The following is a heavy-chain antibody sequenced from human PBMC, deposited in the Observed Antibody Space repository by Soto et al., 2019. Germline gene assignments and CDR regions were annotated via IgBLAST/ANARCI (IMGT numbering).Heavy chain of an antibody. CDR2: IIPVLGPA. J-gene: IGHJ4*02. V-gene: IGHV1-69*06. D-gene: IGHD6-25*01. Sequence: QVQLVQSGAEVRKPGSSVKVSCKASGVTYNTFPVSWVRQAPGQGLEWMGGIIPVLGPAFYAQKFQGRVTITADKSTSTAYLELTSLRSEDTAVYYCVRAAKRYFDYWGQGTLVTVSS. CDR3: VRAAKRYFDY. CDR1: GVTYNTFP.